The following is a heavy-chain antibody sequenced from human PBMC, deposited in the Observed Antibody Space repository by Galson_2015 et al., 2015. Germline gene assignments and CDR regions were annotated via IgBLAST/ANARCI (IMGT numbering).Heavy chain of an antibody. CDR3: ARQRQDV. V-gene: IGHV4-39*01. Sequence: QVQLQESGPGLVKPSETLSLTCTVSGGSISSSSYYWGWIRQPPGKGLEWIGSIYYSGSTSYTPPLKSRVTISVDTSKNQFSRRLSSGTAADTAVYYWARQRQDVWAKGPRSPSP. CDR2: IYYSGST. CDR1: GGSISSSSYY. J-gene: IGHJ6*02.